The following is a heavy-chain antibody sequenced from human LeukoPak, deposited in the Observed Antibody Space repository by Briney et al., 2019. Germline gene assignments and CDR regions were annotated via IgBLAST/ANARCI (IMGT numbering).Heavy chain of an antibody. V-gene: IGHV3-30*02. Sequence: GGCLRLSCAASGFTFSRSGMHWVRQAAGKGMEWVAVISYDGSNKYYADSVKGRFTISRDNSKNTLYLQMNSLRAEDTAVYYCAKIKRATDAFDIWGQGTMVTVSS. CDR3: AKIKRATDAFDI. D-gene: IGHD1-26*01. CDR1: GFTFSRSG. CDR2: ISYDGSNK. J-gene: IGHJ3*02.